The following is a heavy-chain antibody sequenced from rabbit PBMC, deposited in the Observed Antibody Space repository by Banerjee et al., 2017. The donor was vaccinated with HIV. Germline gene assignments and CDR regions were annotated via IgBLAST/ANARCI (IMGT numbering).Heavy chain of an antibody. Sequence: QEQLEESGGDLVKPEGSLTLTCKASGLDFSTSYWICWVRQAPGKGLEWIACIYTIGSGSTYYASWAKGRFTISKTSSTTVTLQMTSLTAADTATYFCAKNYPGSRGGMDLWGQGTLSPS. J-gene: IGHJ6*01. CDR3: AKNYPGSRGGMDL. CDR2: IYTIGSGST. D-gene: IGHD4-2*01. V-gene: IGHV1S45*01. CDR1: GLDFSTSYW.